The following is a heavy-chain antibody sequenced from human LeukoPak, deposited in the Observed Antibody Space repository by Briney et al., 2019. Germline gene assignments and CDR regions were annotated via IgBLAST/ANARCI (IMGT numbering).Heavy chain of an antibody. CDR1: GGSMSNRY. J-gene: IGHJ3*02. V-gene: IGHV4-59*11. D-gene: IGHD5-18*01. Sequence: SETLSLTCTVFGGSMSNRYRWTWIRQTPGKGLEWIGNAYYSGSSTSNPSLRSRVSISVDTSKNQFSLKLRSVTAADTAVYYCARDRRSEDSYGSSGTFDIWGPGSVVTVSS. CDR3: ARDRRSEDSYGSSGTFDI. CDR2: AYYSGSS.